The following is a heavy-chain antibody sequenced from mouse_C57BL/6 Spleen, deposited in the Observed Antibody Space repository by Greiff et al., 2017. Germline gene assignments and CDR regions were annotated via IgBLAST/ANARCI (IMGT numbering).Heavy chain of an antibody. D-gene: IGHD1-1*01. CDR2: IYPRSGNT. J-gene: IGHJ2*01. CDR3: AIGDYGSSYYFDY. Sequence: VKLQQSGAELARPGASVKLSCKASGYTFTSYGISWVKQRTGQGLEWIGEIYPRSGNTYYNEKFKGKATLTADKSSSTAYMELRSLTSEDSAVYFCAIGDYGSSYYFDYWGQGTTLTVSS. V-gene: IGHV1-81*01. CDR1: GYTFTSYG.